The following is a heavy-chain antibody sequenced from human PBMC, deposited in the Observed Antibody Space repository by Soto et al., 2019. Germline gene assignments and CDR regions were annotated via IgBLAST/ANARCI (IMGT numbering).Heavy chain of an antibody. CDR1: GFTFRKYW. CDR3: VRASIRQRYFDGSFDY. Sequence: EVQLVESGGGLVQPGGSLRLSCAASGFTFRKYWMHWVRQVPEQGLVWVSRINSNGNITGYADSVKGRFTISRDNANTTLFLQMKSLRAEDTGLYYCVRASIRQRYFDGSFDYGGQGTLVTASS. D-gene: IGHD3-9*01. J-gene: IGHJ4*02. CDR2: INSNGNIT. V-gene: IGHV3-74*01.